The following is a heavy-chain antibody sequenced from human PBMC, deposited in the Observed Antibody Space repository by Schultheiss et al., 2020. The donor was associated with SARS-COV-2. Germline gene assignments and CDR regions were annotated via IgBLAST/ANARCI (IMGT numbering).Heavy chain of an antibody. V-gene: IGHV3-9*01. Sequence: GGSLRLSCAASGFSFDDYAIQRQAPGKGLEWVSGVSCSSGSTGYAGSVRGRFTISRDNAKNSLYLQMNSLRVEDTAVYYCAKPRYYDSSAPGGWGQGTLVTVSS. D-gene: IGHD3-22*01. CDR3: AKPRYYDSSAPGG. CDR2: VSCSSGST. CDR1: GFSFDDYA. J-gene: IGHJ4*02.